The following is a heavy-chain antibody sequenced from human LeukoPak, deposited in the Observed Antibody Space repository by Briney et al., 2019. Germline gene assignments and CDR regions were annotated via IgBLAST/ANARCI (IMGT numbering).Heavy chain of an antibody. CDR3: AKGTLGSCSGATCYDFDN. Sequence: GGSLILSCAASGFTFSSYAMNWVRQDSGKRLEWVSSITGSGHHTYYAAHLKGRINISRDNSKNTMYLQMNSLRAEDTALYYCAKGTLGSCSGATCYDFDNWGQGTLVTVSS. CDR1: GFTFSSYA. J-gene: IGHJ4*02. D-gene: IGHD2-2*01. V-gene: IGHV3-23*01. CDR2: ITGSGHHT.